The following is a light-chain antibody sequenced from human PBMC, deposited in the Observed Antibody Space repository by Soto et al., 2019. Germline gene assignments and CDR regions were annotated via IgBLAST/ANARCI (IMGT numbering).Light chain of an antibody. V-gene: IGKV3-11*01. Sequence: EVVLTQSPATLSLSPGERATLSCRASQSGDTYLAWYQQKPGQPPRLLIYDASNRATGIPARFSGSGSETDFTLTITTLGPEDFAVYYCQQRSNWPPWTFGPGTKV. CDR1: QSGDTY. CDR3: QQRSNWPPWT. CDR2: DAS. J-gene: IGKJ3*01.